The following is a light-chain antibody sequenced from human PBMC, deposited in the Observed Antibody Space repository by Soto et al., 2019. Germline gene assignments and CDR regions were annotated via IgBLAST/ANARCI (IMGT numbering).Light chain of an antibody. CDR2: DNN. CDR3: GTWARRLSAGV. CDR1: SSNIGDNY. J-gene: IGLJ2*01. Sequence: QSVLTQPPSVSAAPGQKVTISCSGSSSNIGDNYVSWYQQLPGTAPKLLIYDNNKRPSGIPDPFSGSKSGTSAPLGTTGLQTADEADYYCGTWARRLSAGVFGGGTQLTVL. V-gene: IGLV1-51*01.